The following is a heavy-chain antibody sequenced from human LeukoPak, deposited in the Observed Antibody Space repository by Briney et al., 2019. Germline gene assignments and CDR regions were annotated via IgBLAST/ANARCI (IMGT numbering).Heavy chain of an antibody. D-gene: IGHD5-12*01. Sequence: PSETLSLTCTVSGGSISSSSYYWGWIRQPPGKGLEWIGSIYYSGSTYYNPSLKSRVTISVDTSKNQFSLKLSSVTAADTAVYYCGSYSGYEGYFDYWGQGTLVTVSS. V-gene: IGHV4-39*01. J-gene: IGHJ4*02. CDR2: IYYSGST. CDR3: GSYSGYEGYFDY. CDR1: GGSISSSSYY.